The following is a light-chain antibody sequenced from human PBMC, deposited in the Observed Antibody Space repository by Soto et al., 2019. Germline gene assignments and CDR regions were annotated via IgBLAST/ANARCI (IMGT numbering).Light chain of an antibody. CDR3: QQYASYNT. Sequence: DIPMTQSPSTLSASVGDRVTITCRASQSISTRLAWYQQKPGKAPNFLIYDASSLGSGVPSRFSGSGSETEFSLTISSLQPDDFATYYCQQYASYNTFGQGTKLEIK. J-gene: IGKJ2*01. V-gene: IGKV1-5*01. CDR1: QSISTR. CDR2: DAS.